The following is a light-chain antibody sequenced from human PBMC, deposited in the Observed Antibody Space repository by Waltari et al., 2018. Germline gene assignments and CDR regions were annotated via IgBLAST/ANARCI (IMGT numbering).Light chain of an antibody. V-gene: IGKV3-20*01. Sequence: SVSSSYLAWYQQKPGQAPRLLIYGASSRATGTPDRFSGSGSGTDFTLTISRLEPEDFAVYYCQQYGSSPLTFGQGTRLEIK. J-gene: IGKJ5*01. CDR2: GAS. CDR1: SVSSSY. CDR3: QQYGSSPLT.